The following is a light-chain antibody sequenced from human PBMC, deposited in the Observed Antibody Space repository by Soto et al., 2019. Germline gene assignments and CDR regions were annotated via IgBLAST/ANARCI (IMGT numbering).Light chain of an antibody. CDR3: QQRSNWIT. J-gene: IGKJ5*01. CDR1: QSVNSNY. Sequence: EIVLTQSPGTLSLSPGERATLSCRASQSVNSNYLAWYQQKPGQGPRVLMYGTSSRATGIPDRFSGSGSGTDFTLTISRLEPEDFAVYYCQQRSNWITFGQGTRLEIE. CDR2: GTS. V-gene: IGKV3D-20*02.